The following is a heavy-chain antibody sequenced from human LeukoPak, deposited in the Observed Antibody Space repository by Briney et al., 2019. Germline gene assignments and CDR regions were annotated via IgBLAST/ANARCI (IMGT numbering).Heavy chain of an antibody. CDR1: GDSISGYY. J-gene: IGHJ5*02. V-gene: IGHV4-59*08. Sequence: SETLSLTCTVSGDSISGYYWSWIRQPPGKGLEWIAYIYYSGTTNYNPSLKSRVTISVDTSKNQFSLKLSSVTAADTAVYYCARVKGRLSWFDPWGQGTLFTVSS. CDR2: IYYSGTT. CDR3: ARVKGRLSWFDP.